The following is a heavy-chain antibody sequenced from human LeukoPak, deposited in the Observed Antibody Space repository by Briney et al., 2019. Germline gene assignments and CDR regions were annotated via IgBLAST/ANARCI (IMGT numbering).Heavy chain of an antibody. D-gene: IGHD1-7*01. CDR2: IDPNSGGT. CDR3: ARDRRGWNYMWYFDL. CDR1: GYTFTGYY. Sequence: ASVKVSCKASGYTFTGYYMHWVRQAPGQGLEWMGWIDPNSGGTNYAQKFQGRVTMTRDTSISTAYMELSRLRSDDTAVYYCARDRRGWNYMWYFDLWGRGTLVTVSS. J-gene: IGHJ2*01. V-gene: IGHV1-2*02.